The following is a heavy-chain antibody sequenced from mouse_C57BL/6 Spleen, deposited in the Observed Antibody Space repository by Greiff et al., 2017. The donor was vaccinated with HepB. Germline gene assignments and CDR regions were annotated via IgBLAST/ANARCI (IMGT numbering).Heavy chain of an antibody. CDR3: ARSFITTVVADY. V-gene: IGHV1-81*01. Sequence: VQLQQSGAELARPGASVKLSCKASGYTFTSYGISWVKQRTGQGLEWIGEIYPRSGNTYYNEKFKGKATLTADKSSSTAYMELRSLTSEDSVVYFCARSFITTVVADYWGQGTTLTVSS. D-gene: IGHD1-1*01. J-gene: IGHJ2*01. CDR1: GYTFTSYG. CDR2: IYPRSGNT.